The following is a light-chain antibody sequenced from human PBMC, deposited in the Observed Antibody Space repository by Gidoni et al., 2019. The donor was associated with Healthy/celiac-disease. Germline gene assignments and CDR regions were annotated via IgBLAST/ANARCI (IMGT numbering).Light chain of an antibody. CDR2: GAS. CDR1: QSISSSQ. Sequence: EIVLTQSPGTPSLSPGQSATLSCRASQSISSSQLAWYQQKPGQAPRPLMYGASSRATGIPDRFSGSGSGTAFTLTISRLEPEDFAVYYCQHFGNFGGGTKVE. V-gene: IGKV3-20*01. CDR3: QHFGN. J-gene: IGKJ4*01.